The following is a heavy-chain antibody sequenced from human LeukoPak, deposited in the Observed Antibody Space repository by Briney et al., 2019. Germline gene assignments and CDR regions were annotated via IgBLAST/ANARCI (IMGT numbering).Heavy chain of an antibody. CDR2: INPNSGDT. J-gene: IGHJ4*02. Sequence: ASVKVSCKASGYTFAGYFIHWVRQAPGQGLEWVGHINPNSGDTEYAPKFQGWVTMTRDTSISTAYVEVKRLISDDTAVYYCARDLASTSNWEFDYWGQGTLVIVSS. CDR3: ARDLASTSNWEFDY. D-gene: IGHD1-26*01. V-gene: IGHV1-2*04. CDR1: GYTFAGYF.